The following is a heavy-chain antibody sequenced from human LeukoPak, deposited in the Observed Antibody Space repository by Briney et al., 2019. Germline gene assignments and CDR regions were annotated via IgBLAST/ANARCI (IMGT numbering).Heavy chain of an antibody. J-gene: IGHJ4*02. Sequence: GRSLRLSCAASGFTFSSYAMHWVRQAPGKGLEWVAVISYDGSNKYYADSVKGRFTISRDNSKNTLYLQMNSLRAEDTAVYYCAKGYEDDSSGSPFDYWGQGTLVTVSS. V-gene: IGHV3-30-3*01. CDR3: AKGYEDDSSGSPFDY. CDR1: GFTFSSYA. CDR2: ISYDGSNK. D-gene: IGHD3-22*01.